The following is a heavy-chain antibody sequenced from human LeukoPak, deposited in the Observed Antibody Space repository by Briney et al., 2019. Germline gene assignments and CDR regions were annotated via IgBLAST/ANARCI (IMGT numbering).Heavy chain of an antibody. V-gene: IGHV1-2*02. CDR1: GYTFSVYY. CDR2: INPDSGAT. Sequence: ASVKVSCKASGYTFSVYYIQWVRQAPGQGLEWMGWINPDSGATTYAQIFQGRVTMTRDTSISTAYMDLNNLRSDDTAVYYCARQQRTAGFNWFDPWGQGTLVTVSS. D-gene: IGHD6-19*01. CDR3: ARQQRTAGFNWFDP. J-gene: IGHJ5*02.